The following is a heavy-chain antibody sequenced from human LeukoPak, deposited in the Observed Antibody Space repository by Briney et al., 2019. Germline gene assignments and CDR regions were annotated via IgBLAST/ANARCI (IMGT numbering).Heavy chain of an antibody. V-gene: IGHV3-30-3*01. CDR1: GFTFSSYA. CDR3: ARDFVVAVAGTDYYYGMDV. CDR2: ISYDGSNK. Sequence: PGGSLRLSCAASGFTFSSYAMHWVRQAPGKGLEWVAVISYDGSNKYYADSVKGRFTISRDNSKNTLYLQMNSLRAEDTAVYYCARDFVVAVAGTDYYYGMDVWGQGTTVIVSS. J-gene: IGHJ6*02. D-gene: IGHD6-19*01.